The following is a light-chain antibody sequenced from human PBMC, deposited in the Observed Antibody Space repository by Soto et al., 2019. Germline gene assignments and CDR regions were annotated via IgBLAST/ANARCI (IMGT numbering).Light chain of an antibody. Sequence: QSALTQPASVSGSPGQSITISCTGTSSDVGYYNYVSWYQQRPGKAPKLMIYDITTRPSGVSYRFSGSKSGNTASLTISGLQAEDEADYYCPPYPSSNTYLFGTGTKVPVL. V-gene: IGLV2-14*01. CDR1: SSDVGYYNY. J-gene: IGLJ1*01. CDR3: PPYPSSNTYL. CDR2: DIT.